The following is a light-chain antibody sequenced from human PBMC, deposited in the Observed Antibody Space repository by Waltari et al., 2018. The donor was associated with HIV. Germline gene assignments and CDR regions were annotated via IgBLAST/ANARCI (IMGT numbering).Light chain of an antibody. CDR2: GAS. V-gene: IGKV3-20*01. CDR3: HHYGRSPRT. CDR1: VTSNS. Sequence: VTSNSLAWFQLKPGQAPRLLIYGASSRATGTPARFSAGGSGTEFTLTISGLQPDDFGVYYCHHYGRSPRTFGHGAKVAIK. J-gene: IGKJ3*01.